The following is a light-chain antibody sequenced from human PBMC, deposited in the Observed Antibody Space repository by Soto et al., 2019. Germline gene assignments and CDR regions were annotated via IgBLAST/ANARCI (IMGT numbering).Light chain of an antibody. J-gene: IGKJ3*01. Sequence: ELGLTQSAATLSLSPGERATLSCGASQSVTTHLAWYQQKPGQAPRLLIYGASSRATGIPDRFSGSGSGTDFTLTISRLEPEDFAVYYCQQYGSSPQFTFGPGTKVDIK. CDR2: GAS. CDR1: QSVTTH. V-gene: IGKV3-20*01. CDR3: QQYGSSPQFT.